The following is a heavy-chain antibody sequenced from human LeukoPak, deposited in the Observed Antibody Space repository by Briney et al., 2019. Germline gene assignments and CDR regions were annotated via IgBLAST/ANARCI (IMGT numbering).Heavy chain of an antibody. CDR2: IRSKAYGGTT. CDR1: GFTFGDYA. J-gene: IGHJ4*02. V-gene: IGHV3-49*03. Sequence: TGGSLRLSCTASGFTFGDYAMSWFRQAPGKGLEWVGFIRSKAYGGTTEYAASVKGRFTISRDDSKSIAYLQMNSLKTEDTAVYYCTRLRRGYCSGGSCFTPDYWGQGTLVTVSS. CDR3: TRLRRGYCSGGSCFTPDY. D-gene: IGHD2-15*01.